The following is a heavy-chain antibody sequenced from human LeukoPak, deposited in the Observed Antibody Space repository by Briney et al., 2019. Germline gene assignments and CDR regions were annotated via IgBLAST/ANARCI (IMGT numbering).Heavy chain of an antibody. Sequence: PSETLSLTCTVSGGSISGYYWTWIRQPAGKGLEWIGHIYTRGNTNYSPSLKSRVTMSVDTSKSQFSLKVSSVTAADTAVYYCARLGAASTFDHWGQGTLVTVSS. CDR1: GGSISGYY. D-gene: IGHD2-15*01. V-gene: IGHV4-4*07. CDR2: IYTRGNT. J-gene: IGHJ4*02. CDR3: ARLGAASTFDH.